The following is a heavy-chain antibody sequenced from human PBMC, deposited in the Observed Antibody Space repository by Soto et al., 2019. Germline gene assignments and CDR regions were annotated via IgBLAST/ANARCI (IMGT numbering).Heavy chain of an antibody. Sequence: SETLSLTCAVYGGSFSGYYWSWIRQPPGKGLEWIGEINHSGSTNYNPTFKNRVTISVDTSENKFSLKLSSVTAADTAVDYCATKLRFVEWLKYYYYYGMDVWGQGTTVTVSS. V-gene: IGHV4-34*01. CDR3: ATKLRFVEWLKYYYYYGMDV. CDR1: GGSFSGYY. D-gene: IGHD3-3*01. CDR2: INHSGST. J-gene: IGHJ6*02.